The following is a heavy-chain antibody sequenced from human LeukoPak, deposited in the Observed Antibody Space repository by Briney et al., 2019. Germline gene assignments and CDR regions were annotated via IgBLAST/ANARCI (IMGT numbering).Heavy chain of an antibody. J-gene: IGHJ4*02. Sequence: GGSLRLSCAASGFTFSSYSMSWVRQAPGKGLEWLSYISSSSSNIHYADSVKGRFTISRDNAKNSLYLQMSSLRAEDTAVYYCARDLSYGSSWYYYFDYWGQGTLVTVSS. CDR2: ISSSSSNI. CDR3: ARDLSYGSSWYYYFDY. CDR1: GFTFSSYS. V-gene: IGHV3-48*01. D-gene: IGHD6-13*01.